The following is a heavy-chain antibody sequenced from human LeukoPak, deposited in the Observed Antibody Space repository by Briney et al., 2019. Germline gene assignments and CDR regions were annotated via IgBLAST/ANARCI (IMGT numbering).Heavy chain of an antibody. CDR2: IYTSGST. Sequence: SETLSLTCTVSGGSISSYYWSWIRQPAGKGLEWIGRIYTSGSTNYNPSLKSRVTMSVDTSKNQFSLKLSSVTAADTAGYYCAGGYYGAPNRLYDYWGQGTLVTVSS. D-gene: IGHD4-17*01. J-gene: IGHJ4*02. CDR1: GGSISSYY. V-gene: IGHV4-4*07. CDR3: AGGYYGAPNRLYDY.